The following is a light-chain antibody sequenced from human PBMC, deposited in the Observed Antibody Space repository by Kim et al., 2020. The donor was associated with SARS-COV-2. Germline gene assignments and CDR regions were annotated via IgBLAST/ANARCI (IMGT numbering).Light chain of an antibody. CDR2: GAS. CDR1: QSVTTN. V-gene: IGKV3D-15*01. Sequence: VSPGDRATLSCRASQSVTTNLAWYQQKPGQAPRLLIYGASTRATGIAARFSGSGSGTEFTLAISSLRSEDFAVYYCQQYYSWPQTFGQGTKVDIK. J-gene: IGKJ1*01. CDR3: QQYYSWPQT.